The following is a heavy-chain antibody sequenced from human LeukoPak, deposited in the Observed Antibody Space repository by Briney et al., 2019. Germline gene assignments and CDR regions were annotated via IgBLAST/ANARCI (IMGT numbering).Heavy chain of an antibody. CDR1: GGSISSSNW. D-gene: IGHD3-10*01. J-gene: IGHJ6*02. CDR3: ARDHYYGSGASYGMDV. CDR2: IYHSGST. Sequence: SETLSLTCAVSGGSISSSNWWSWVRQPPGKGLEWIGEIYHSGSTNYNPSLKSRVTISVDKSKNQFSLKLSSVTAADTAVYYCARDHYYGSGASYGMDVWGQGTTVTVSS. V-gene: IGHV4-4*02.